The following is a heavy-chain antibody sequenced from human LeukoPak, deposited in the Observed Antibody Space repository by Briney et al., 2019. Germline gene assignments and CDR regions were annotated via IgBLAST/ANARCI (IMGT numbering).Heavy chain of an antibody. CDR1: VYTFTSYY. D-gene: IGHD3-9*01. Sequence: GASVKDSCKTSVYTFTSYYMHWVRQPPGQGLEWMGIINPSGGSTSYAQKFQGRVTMPRDTSTSTVYMELSSLRSEDTAVYYCARDDILTGGFDYWGQGTLVTVSS. CDR3: ARDDILTGGFDY. J-gene: IGHJ4*02. CDR2: INPSGGST. V-gene: IGHV1-46*01.